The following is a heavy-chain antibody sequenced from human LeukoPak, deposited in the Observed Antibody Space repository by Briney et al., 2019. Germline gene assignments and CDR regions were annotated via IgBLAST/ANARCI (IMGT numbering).Heavy chain of an antibody. J-gene: IGHJ4*02. CDR1: GFTFSSYS. Sequence: GGSLRLSCAASGFTFSSYSMNWVRQAPGKGLEWVSSISSSSSYIYYADSVKGRFTISRDNAKNSLYLQMNGLRAEDTAVYYCARLSSGWHGAVDYWGQGTLVTVSS. D-gene: IGHD6-19*01. CDR2: ISSSSSYI. V-gene: IGHV3-21*01. CDR3: ARLSSGWHGAVDY.